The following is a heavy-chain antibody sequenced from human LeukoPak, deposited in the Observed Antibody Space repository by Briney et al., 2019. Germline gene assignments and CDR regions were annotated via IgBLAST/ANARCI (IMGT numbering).Heavy chain of an antibody. CDR2: ISAGGGST. V-gene: IGHV3-23*01. J-gene: IGHJ4*02. CDR1: GFTFSNHP. Sequence: GGSLRLSCAASGFTFSNHPMSWVRQAPGKGLQWVSGISAGGGSTYYADSVKGRFTISRDNSKNTLYLQMNSLRAEDTAIYYCAKDGFDYYDSSGYSYFHYWGQGTLVTVSS. D-gene: IGHD3-22*01. CDR3: AKDGFDYYDSSGYSYFHY.